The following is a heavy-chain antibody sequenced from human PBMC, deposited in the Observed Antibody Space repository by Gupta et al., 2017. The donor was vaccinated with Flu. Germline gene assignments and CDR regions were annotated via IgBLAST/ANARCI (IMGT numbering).Heavy chain of an antibody. J-gene: IGHJ3*02. CDR2: ISTDGRST. CDR3: VRRVAATYAFDI. D-gene: IGHD1-26*01. CDR1: GFTFSNYI. V-gene: IGHV3-64D*06. Sequence: EVQLVESGGGLVQPGGSLSLSCSASGFTFSNYIMHWVRQAPGKGLEYVSGISTDGRSTYYADSVEGRFTISRDNSKNTLYLQMSSLRSEDTAVFYCVRRVAATYAFDIWGQGTMVTVSS.